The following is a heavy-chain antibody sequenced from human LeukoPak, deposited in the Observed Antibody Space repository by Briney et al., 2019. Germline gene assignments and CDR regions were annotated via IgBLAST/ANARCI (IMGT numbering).Heavy chain of an antibody. CDR2: IHVGNGNT. Sequence: ASVKVSCKASGYTFSTYFIHWVRQAPGQRLEWMGWIHVGNGNTEYSQKFQGRVTITRDTPATTTYMELISLRSEDTAVYYCARVDGSGPNAPHDFWGQGSLVTVSS. J-gene: IGHJ4*02. CDR3: ARVDGSGPNAPHDF. D-gene: IGHD3-10*01. CDR1: GYTFSTYF. V-gene: IGHV1-3*01.